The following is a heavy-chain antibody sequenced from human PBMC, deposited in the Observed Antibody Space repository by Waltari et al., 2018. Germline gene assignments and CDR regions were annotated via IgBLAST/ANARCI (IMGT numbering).Heavy chain of an antibody. D-gene: IGHD3-22*01. CDR2: IYTNGRT. J-gene: IGHJ4*02. CDR1: GGSISSYY. CDR3: ARGGPSYYDSSGYYVS. Sequence: QVQLQESGPGLVKPSETLSLTCTVSGGSISSYYWSWIRQPAGKGLEWIGRIYTNGRTNYNPSLKSRVTMSVYTSKNQFSLKLSSVPAADTAVDYWARGGPSYYDSSGYYVSWGQGTLVTVSS. V-gene: IGHV4-4*07.